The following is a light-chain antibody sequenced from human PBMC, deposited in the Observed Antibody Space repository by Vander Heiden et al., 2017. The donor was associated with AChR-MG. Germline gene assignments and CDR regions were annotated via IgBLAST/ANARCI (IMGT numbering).Light chain of an antibody. V-gene: IGKV4-1*01. CDR2: WAS. CDR3: QQYYSSRT. CDR1: QSVFYNSINKNY. Sequence: DIVMTQSPDSLAVSLGERATINCKSSQSVFYNSINKNYLAWYQQKPGQPPKLLIYWASTRKSGVPDRFSGSGSGTDFTLTISSLQAEDVAVYYCQQYYSSRTFGQGTKVEIK. J-gene: IGKJ1*01.